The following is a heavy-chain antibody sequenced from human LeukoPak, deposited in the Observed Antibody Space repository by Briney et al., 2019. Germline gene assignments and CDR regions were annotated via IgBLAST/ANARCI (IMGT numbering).Heavy chain of an antibody. V-gene: IGHV3-21*01. Sequence: PGGSLRLSCAASGFTFSSYSMNWVRQAPGKGLEWVSSISSSSYIYYADSVKGRFTISRDNAKNSLYLQMNSLRAEDTAVYYCARGEFKGTLVYYFDYWGQGTLVTVSS. CDR1: GFTFSSYS. CDR2: ISSSSYI. J-gene: IGHJ4*02. CDR3: ARGEFKGTLVYYFDY. D-gene: IGHD6-6*01.